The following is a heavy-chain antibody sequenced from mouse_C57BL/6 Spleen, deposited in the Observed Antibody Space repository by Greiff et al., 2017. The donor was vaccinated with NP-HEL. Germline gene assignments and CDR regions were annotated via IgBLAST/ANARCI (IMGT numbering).Heavy chain of an antibody. Sequence: VKLMESGPGLVAPSQSLSITCTVSGFSLTSYGVHWVRQPPGKGLEWLVVIWSDGSTTYNSALKSRLSISKDNSKSQVFLKMNSLQTDDTAMYYCARQGDDGYYAWFAYWGQGTLVTVSA. CDR1: GFSLTSYG. J-gene: IGHJ3*01. CDR2: IWSDGST. CDR3: ARQGDDGYYAWFAY. V-gene: IGHV2-6-1*01. D-gene: IGHD2-3*01.